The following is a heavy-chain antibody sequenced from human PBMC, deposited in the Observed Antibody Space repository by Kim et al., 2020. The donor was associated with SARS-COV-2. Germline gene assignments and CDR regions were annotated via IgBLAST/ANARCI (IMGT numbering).Heavy chain of an antibody. CDR2: IYHSGST. CDR3: ARDLGSYAAAGDY. J-gene: IGHJ4*02. Sequence: SETLSLTCAVSGGSISSSNWWSWVRQPPGKGLEWIGEIYHSGSTNYNPSLKSRVTISVDKSKNQFSLKLSSVTAADTAVYYCARDLGSYAAAGDYWGQGTLVTVSS. V-gene: IGHV4-4*02. D-gene: IGHD6-13*01. CDR1: GGSISSSNW.